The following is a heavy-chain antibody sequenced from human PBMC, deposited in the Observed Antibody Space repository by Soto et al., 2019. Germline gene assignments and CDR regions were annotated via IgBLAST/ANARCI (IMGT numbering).Heavy chain of an antibody. CDR1: GGSVSSGSYY. J-gene: IGHJ5*02. Sequence: QVQLQESGPGLVKPSETLSLTCTVSGGSVSSGSYYWSWIRQPPGKGLEWIGYIYYSGSTNYNPSLKSRVTISVDTSKNQFSLKLSSVTAADTAVYYCARDIPFTRFDPWGQGTLVTVSS. CDR2: IYYSGST. CDR3: ARDIPFTRFDP. V-gene: IGHV4-61*01. D-gene: IGHD2-21*01.